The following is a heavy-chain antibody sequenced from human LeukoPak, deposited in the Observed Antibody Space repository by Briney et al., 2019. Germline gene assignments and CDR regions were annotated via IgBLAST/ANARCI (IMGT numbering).Heavy chain of an antibody. Sequence: SETLSLTCTVSGYSISSGYFWGWIGQPPGKGLEWIGTIYNSGSTYYNASLESRVTISVDTSKNQFSLKLSSVTAADTAVYYCARAYSSSWYFNWFGPWGQGALVTVSS. V-gene: IGHV4-38-2*02. J-gene: IGHJ5*02. CDR2: IYNSGST. CDR3: ARAYSSSWYFNWFGP. CDR1: GYSISSGYF. D-gene: IGHD6-13*01.